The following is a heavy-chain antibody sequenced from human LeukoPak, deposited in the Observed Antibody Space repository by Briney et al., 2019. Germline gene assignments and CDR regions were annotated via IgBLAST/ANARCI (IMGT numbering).Heavy chain of an antibody. D-gene: IGHD5-18*01. V-gene: IGHV4-39*07. J-gene: IGHJ4*02. Sequence: SGTLSLTCTVSGGSISSSSYYWGWIRQPPGKGLEWIGSIYYSGSTYYNPSLKSRVTISVDTSKNQFSLKLSSVTAADTAVYYCARVFPYSYGYFDYWGQGTLVTVSS. CDR1: GGSISSSSYY. CDR3: ARVFPYSYGYFDY. CDR2: IYYSGST.